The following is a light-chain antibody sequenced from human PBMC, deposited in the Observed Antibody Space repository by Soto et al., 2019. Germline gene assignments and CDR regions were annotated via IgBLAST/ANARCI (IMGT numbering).Light chain of an antibody. Sequence: QSALIQPPSVSGSPGQSVTISCTGTSSDFGTYDYVSWYRQHPGTVPKPMIYNVQTRPSGVPDRFSGSKSGNTASMTISGLQAEDEADCYYCSYTSSATSWVFGGGTQLTVL. J-gene: IGLJ3*02. CDR2: NVQ. CDR1: SSDFGTYDY. V-gene: IGLV2-18*02. CDR3: CSYTSSATSWV.